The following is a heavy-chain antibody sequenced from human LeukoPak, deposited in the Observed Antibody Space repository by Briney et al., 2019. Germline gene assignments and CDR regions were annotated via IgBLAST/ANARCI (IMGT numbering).Heavy chain of an antibody. J-gene: IGHJ4*02. V-gene: IGHV4-39*07. D-gene: IGHD3-16*01. CDR2: IYYSGST. CDR1: GGSISSSSYY. Sequence: SETLSLTCTVSGGSISSSSYYWGWIRQPPGKGLEWIGSIYYSGSTYYNPSLKSRVTISVDTSKNQFSLKLSSVTAADTAVYYCARDRKGGPDYWGQGTLVTVSS. CDR3: ARDRKGGPDY.